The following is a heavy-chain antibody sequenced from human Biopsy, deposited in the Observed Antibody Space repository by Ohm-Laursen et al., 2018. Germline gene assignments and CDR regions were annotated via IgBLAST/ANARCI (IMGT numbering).Heavy chain of an antibody. Sequence: ASVKVSCKASGYSFTSYYMHWVRQAPGQGLEWVGWINPKSGDTDYPQNFQGRVSMTRDTSISTAYMDLSRLRSDDTAVYYCARGRRHCSGTCSRWYFDLWGRGTLVTVSS. V-gene: IGHV1-2*02. D-gene: IGHD2-2*01. J-gene: IGHJ2*01. CDR2: INPKSGDT. CDR3: ARGRRHCSGTCSRWYFDL. CDR1: GYSFTSYY.